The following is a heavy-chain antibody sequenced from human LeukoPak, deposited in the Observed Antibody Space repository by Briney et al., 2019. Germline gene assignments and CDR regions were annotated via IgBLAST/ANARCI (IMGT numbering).Heavy chain of an antibody. Sequence: GGSLRLSCAASGFTFSNYWMSWVRQAPGKGLEWVANIKHDGSEKFYVDSVRGRFIISRDNAKNSLYFQMSSLRAEDTAVYYCARDADLGTTITGGFDIWGQGTMVTVSS. CDR2: IKHDGSEK. J-gene: IGHJ3*02. V-gene: IGHV3-7*01. CDR1: GFTFSNYW. CDR3: ARDADLGTTITGGFDI. D-gene: IGHD5-24*01.